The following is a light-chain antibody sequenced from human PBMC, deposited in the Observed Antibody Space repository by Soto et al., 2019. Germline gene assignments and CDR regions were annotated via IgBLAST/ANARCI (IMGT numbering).Light chain of an antibody. CDR1: SSNIKNNY. Sequence: QSVLTQPPSASGTPGQRVTISCSGSSSNIKNNYVFWYQQLPGMAPKLLIYRHNQRPSGVPDRFSVSKSGTSASLVISGLRSEEEADYYCASWDDSLSGLWVFGGGTKLTVL. V-gene: IGLV1-47*01. J-gene: IGLJ3*02. CDR2: RHN. CDR3: ASWDDSLSGLWV.